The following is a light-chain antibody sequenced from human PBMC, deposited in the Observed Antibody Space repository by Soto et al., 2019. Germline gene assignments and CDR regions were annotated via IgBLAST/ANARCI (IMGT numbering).Light chain of an antibody. CDR3: QQYSIYWT. J-gene: IGKJ1*01. V-gene: IGKV3-15*01. CDR1: QSVSSN. Sequence: EIEMTQSPATLSLSPGERATLYCWASQSVSSNLAWYRQKPGQAPRLLIYGASTRVTGVPARFSGSGSGTEFILIISSLQYEDFAVYYCQQYSIYWTFGQGTKVDI. CDR2: GAS.